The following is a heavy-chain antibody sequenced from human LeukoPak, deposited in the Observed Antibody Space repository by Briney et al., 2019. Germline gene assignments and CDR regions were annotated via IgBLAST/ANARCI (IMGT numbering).Heavy chain of an antibody. Sequence: SETLSLTCAVYGGSFSGYYWSWIRQPPGKGLEWIGSIYHSGSTYYNPSLKSRVTISVDTSKNQFSLKLSSVTAADTAVYYCARDPYDSSDDAFDIWGQGTMVTVSS. V-gene: IGHV4-34*01. J-gene: IGHJ3*02. CDR3: ARDPYDSSDDAFDI. CDR2: IYHSGST. CDR1: GGSFSGYY. D-gene: IGHD3-22*01.